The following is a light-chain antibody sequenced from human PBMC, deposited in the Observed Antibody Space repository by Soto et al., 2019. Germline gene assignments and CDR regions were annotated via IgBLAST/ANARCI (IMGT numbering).Light chain of an antibody. CDR1: QAGTSW. V-gene: IGKV1-5*03. J-gene: IGKJ2*01. CDR3: QQYYAYSYT. Sequence: IQMTQSPSTVSASVGDRVTITCRARQAGTSWVAWYQHKSGKAPKLLIYRAATLENGVPSRFSGSGSETEFTLTISGLQPDDSGTYYFQQYYAYSYTFGQGTKVEIK. CDR2: RAA.